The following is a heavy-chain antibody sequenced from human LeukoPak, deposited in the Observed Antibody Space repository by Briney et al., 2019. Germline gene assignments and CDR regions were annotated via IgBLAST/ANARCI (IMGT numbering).Heavy chain of an antibody. CDR2: IRFDGSNK. J-gene: IGHJ3*02. CDR1: GFTFSNYG. CDR3: ARDVVVETGDAFDI. D-gene: IGHD2-15*01. V-gene: IGHV3-30*02. Sequence: PGGSLRLSCVASGFTFSNYGMHWVRQAPGKGLEWVAFIRFDGSNKYYADSVKGRFTISRDNSKNTVYLQMNSLRAEDTAVYYCARDVVVETGDAFDIWGQGTMVTVSS.